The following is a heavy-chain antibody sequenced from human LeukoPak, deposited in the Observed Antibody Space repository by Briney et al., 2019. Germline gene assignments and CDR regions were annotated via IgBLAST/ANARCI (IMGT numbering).Heavy chain of an antibody. D-gene: IGHD6-19*01. V-gene: IGHV3-7*01. CDR1: GFTFSSYW. CDR3: ARVRSSGGNALDI. J-gene: IGHJ3*02. CDR2: IKQDGSEK. Sequence: GGSLRLSCAASGFTFSSYWMSWVRQAPGKGLEWVANIKQDGSEKYYVDSVKGRFTISRDNAKNSLYLQMNSLRAEDTAVYYCARVRSSGGNALDIWGQGTMVTVSS.